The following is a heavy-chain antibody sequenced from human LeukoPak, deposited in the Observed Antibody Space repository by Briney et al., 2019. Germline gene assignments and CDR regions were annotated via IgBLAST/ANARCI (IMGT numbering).Heavy chain of an antibody. CDR3: ASEQENYDYVWGSYRSAGSDY. D-gene: IGHD3-16*02. V-gene: IGHV3-74*01. J-gene: IGHJ4*02. Sequence: PGGSLRLSCAASGFTFSSYWMHWVRQAPGKGLVWVSRINSDGSSTSYADSVKGRFTISRDNAKNTLYLQMNSLRAEDTAVYYCASEQENYDYVWGSYRSAGSDYWGQGTLVTVSS. CDR1: GFTFSSYW. CDR2: INSDGSST.